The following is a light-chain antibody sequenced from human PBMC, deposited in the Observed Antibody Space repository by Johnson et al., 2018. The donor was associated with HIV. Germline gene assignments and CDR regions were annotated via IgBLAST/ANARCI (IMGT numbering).Light chain of an antibody. V-gene: IGLV1-51*01. J-gene: IGLJ1*01. Sequence: QSFLTQPPSVSAAPGQKVTISCSGSSSNIANIYVSWYQQLPGTAPKLLIYDNNNRPSGIPDRFSGSKSGTSATLGITGLQTGDEADYYCGTWDSSLSAYVFGTGTKVT. CDR2: DNN. CDR3: GTWDSSLSAYV. CDR1: SSNIANIY.